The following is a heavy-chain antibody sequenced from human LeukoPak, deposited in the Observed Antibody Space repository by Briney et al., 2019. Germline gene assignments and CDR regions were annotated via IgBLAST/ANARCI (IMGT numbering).Heavy chain of an antibody. CDR3: ARIAMAGIGDDFDI. CDR2: INWNGGST. J-gene: IGHJ3*02. D-gene: IGHD6-19*01. V-gene: IGHV3-20*04. Sequence: SPGGSLRLSCAASGFTFDVYDMSWVRQAPGKGLEWVSGINWNGGSTGYADSVKGRFTISRDNARNSLYLQMNSLRAEDTAFYYCARIAMAGIGDDFDIWGQGTMVTVSS. CDR1: GFTFDVYD.